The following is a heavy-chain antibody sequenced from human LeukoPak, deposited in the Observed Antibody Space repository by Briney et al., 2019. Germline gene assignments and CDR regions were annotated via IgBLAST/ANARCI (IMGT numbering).Heavy chain of an antibody. V-gene: IGHV3-21*01. D-gene: IGHD1-1*01. CDR1: GFTFNTYS. Sequence: GGSLRLSCAASGFTFNTYSMSWVRQAPGKGLEWVSIISRASESIFYADSVKGRFTISRDNAKNSLYLQMNGLRAEDTAVYYCARGATDVTRWFDPWGQGTRVTVSS. J-gene: IGHJ5*02. CDR2: ISRASESI. CDR3: ARGATDVTRWFDP.